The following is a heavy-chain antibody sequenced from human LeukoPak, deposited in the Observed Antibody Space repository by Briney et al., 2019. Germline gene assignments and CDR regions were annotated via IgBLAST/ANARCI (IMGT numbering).Heavy chain of an antibody. CDR1: GFNFSTYW. Sequence: GGSLRLSCAASGFNFSTYWMTWVRQVPGKGLEWVANIKEDGGEIYYVDAVKGRFSISRDNAKTSLYLQMNSLSVADTAVYYCVTDQTGRHPYFFDYWGRGTLVTVSS. D-gene: IGHD3-9*01. CDR2: IKEDGGEI. J-gene: IGHJ2*01. V-gene: IGHV3-7*01. CDR3: VTDQTGRHPYFFDY.